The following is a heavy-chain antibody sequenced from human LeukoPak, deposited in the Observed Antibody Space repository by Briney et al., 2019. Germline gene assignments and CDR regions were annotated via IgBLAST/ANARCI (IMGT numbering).Heavy chain of an antibody. CDR3: ARDLRSGWFPSGYFDY. CDR2: ISYDGSNK. Sequence: GGSLRLSCAASGFTFSSYAMHWVRQAPGKGLEWVAVISYDGSNKYYADSVKGRFTISRDNSKNTLYLQMNSLRAEDTAVYYCARDLRSGWFPSGYFDYWGQGTLVTVSS. V-gene: IGHV3-30*04. J-gene: IGHJ4*02. D-gene: IGHD6-19*01. CDR1: GFTFSSYA.